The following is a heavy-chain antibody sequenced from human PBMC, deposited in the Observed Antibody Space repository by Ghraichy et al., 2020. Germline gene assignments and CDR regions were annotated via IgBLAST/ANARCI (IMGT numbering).Heavy chain of an antibody. Sequence: GKSLNISCAASGFTFSSYDMHWFRQAPGKGLEWVSIISYDGSTKYYADSVKGRFTISRDSPKNTLYLQINSLRPEDTAVYYCAKKGVPGTGGSYLDYWGQGTLVTVSS. CDR3: AKKGVPGTGGSYLDY. CDR1: GFTFSSYD. J-gene: IGHJ4*02. D-gene: IGHD6-19*01. V-gene: IGHV3-30*18. CDR2: ISYDGSTK.